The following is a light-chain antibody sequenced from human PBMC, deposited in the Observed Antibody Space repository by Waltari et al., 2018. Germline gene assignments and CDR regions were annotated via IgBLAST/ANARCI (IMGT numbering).Light chain of an antibody. CDR3: QHRSNWPPGLT. V-gene: IGKV3-11*01. CDR2: DAS. CDR1: QTVSSY. J-gene: IGKJ4*01. Sequence: EIVLTQSQDTLSLSPGERVTLSSRASQTVSSYVAWYQQIPGQAPRLLIYDASIRVPGTPARFSGSGSVTDFTLTISSLEPEDFAVYYCQHRSNWPPGLTFGGGTKVEIK.